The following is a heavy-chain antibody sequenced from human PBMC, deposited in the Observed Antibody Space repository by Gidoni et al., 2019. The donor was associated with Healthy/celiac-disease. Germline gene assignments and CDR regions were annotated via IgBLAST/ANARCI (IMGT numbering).Heavy chain of an antibody. Sequence: EVQLVESGGGLVKPGGSLRLSCAASGFTFSSYSMNWVRQAPGKGLEWVSSISSSSSYIYYADSVKGRFTISRDNAKNSLYLQMNSLRAEDTAVYYCARDRGRGYCSSTSCYDYYFDYWGQGTLVTVSS. CDR2: ISSSSSYI. V-gene: IGHV3-21*01. CDR1: GFTFSSYS. D-gene: IGHD2-2*01. CDR3: ARDRGRGYCSSTSCYDYYFDY. J-gene: IGHJ4*02.